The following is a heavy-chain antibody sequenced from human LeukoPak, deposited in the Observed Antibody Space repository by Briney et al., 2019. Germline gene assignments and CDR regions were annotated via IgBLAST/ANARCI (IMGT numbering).Heavy chain of an antibody. J-gene: IGHJ4*02. CDR3: ARALIAAASTLDY. CDR2: IYHSGST. Sequence: PSETLSLTCAVSGYSISSGYYWGWIRQPPGKGLEWIGSIYHSGSTYYNPSLKSRVTISVDTSKNQFSLKLSSVTAADTAVYYCARALIAAASTLDYWGQGTLVTVSS. CDR1: GYSISSGYY. V-gene: IGHV4-38-2*01. D-gene: IGHD6-13*01.